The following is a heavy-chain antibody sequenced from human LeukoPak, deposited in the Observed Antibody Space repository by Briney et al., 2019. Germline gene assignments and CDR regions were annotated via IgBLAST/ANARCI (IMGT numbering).Heavy chain of an antibody. V-gene: IGHV1-18*01. J-gene: IGHJ4*02. CDR3: ARDYYGSGSSPIDY. CDR1: GYTFTSDG. CDR2: ISAYNGNT. Sequence: ASVKVSRKASGYTFTSDGISWVRPAPGQGLEWVGWISAYNGNTNYAQKLQGRVTMTTDTSTSTAYMELRSLRSDDTAVYYCARDYYGSGSSPIDYWGQGTLVTVSS. D-gene: IGHD3-10*01.